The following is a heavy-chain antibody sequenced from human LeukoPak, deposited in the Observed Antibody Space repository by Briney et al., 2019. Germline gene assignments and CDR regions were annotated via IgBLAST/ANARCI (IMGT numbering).Heavy chain of an antibody. CDR3: ARRTSEAPGWFFDL. CDR1: GGSISSGDFY. CDR2: IYHSGST. Sequence: SQTLSLTCTVSGGSISSGDFYWTWIRHHPGKGLEWIGYIYHSGSTYYNPSLKSRITISIDTSESLFSLNLSSVTAADTAVYYCARRTSEAPGWFFDLWGRGTLVTVSS. J-gene: IGHJ2*01. V-gene: IGHV4-31*03.